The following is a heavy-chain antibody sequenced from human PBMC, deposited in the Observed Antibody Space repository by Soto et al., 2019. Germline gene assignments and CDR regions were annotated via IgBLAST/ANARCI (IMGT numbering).Heavy chain of an antibody. Sequence: GGSLRLSCAASGFTFSDYSMSWVRQTPERGLEWVSTLTRGGTSYYADSVQGWFTVSRDNSKNTVSLQMHSLRAEDTALYYCTKRATTVPTPGNYFDSWGQGTLVTVSS. J-gene: IGHJ4*02. CDR3: TKRATTVPTPGNYFDS. CDR1: GFTFSDYS. V-gene: IGHV3-23*01. D-gene: IGHD1-1*01. CDR2: LTRGGTS.